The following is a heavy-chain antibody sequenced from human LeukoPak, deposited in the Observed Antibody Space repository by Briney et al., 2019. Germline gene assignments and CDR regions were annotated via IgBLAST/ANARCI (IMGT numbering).Heavy chain of an antibody. CDR1: GYTFTSYY. J-gene: IGHJ6*04. Sequence: ASVKVSCKASGYTFTSYYMHWVRQAPGQGLEWMGIINPSGGSTSYAQKFQGRVTMTRDTSTSTVYMELSSLRSEDTAVYYCARELRDSGYDLGHYYYYYGMDVWGKGTTITVSS. V-gene: IGHV1-46*01. D-gene: IGHD5-12*01. CDR3: ARELRDSGYDLGHYYYYYGMDV. CDR2: INPSGGST.